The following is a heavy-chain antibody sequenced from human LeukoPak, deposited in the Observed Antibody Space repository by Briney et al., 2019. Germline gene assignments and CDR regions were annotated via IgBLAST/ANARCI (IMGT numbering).Heavy chain of an antibody. CDR1: GGTFSSYA. J-gene: IGHJ4*02. CDR3: ARDRSLYDILTGFIFDY. Sequence: RASVKVSCKASGGTFSSYAISWVRQAPGQGLEWMGWISAYNGNTNYAQKLQGRVTMTTDTSTSTAYMELRSLRSDDTAVYCCARDRSLYDILTGFIFDYWGQGTLVTVSS. CDR2: ISAYNGNT. D-gene: IGHD3-9*01. V-gene: IGHV1-18*01.